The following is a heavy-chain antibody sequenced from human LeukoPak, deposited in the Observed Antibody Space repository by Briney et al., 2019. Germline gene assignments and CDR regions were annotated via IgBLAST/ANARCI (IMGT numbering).Heavy chain of an antibody. CDR1: GGSFSGYY. CDR3: ARDYGDFSFDY. CDR2: INHSGST. D-gene: IGHD4-17*01. V-gene: IGHV4-34*01. J-gene: IGHJ4*02. Sequence: SETLSLTCAVYGGSFSGYYWSWIRQPPGKGLEWIGEINHSGSTNYNPSLKSRVTISVDTSKNQFSLKLSSVTAADTAVYYCARDYGDFSFDYWGQGTLVTVSS.